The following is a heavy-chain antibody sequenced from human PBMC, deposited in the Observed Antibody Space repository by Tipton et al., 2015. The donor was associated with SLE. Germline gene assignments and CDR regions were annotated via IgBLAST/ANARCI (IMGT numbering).Heavy chain of an antibody. J-gene: IGHJ4*02. D-gene: IGHD6-19*01. CDR2: IASNGFA. Sequence: TLSLTCTVSGGSITSGTDYWSWIRQPAGKGLEWVGRIASNGFANYNRSLKSRITFSVDTSKNQFSLKLSSVTAADTAVYYCARHRIDVAADFDSWGQGSLVTVSS. CDR1: GGSITSGTDY. CDR3: ARHRIDVAADFDS. V-gene: IGHV4-61*02.